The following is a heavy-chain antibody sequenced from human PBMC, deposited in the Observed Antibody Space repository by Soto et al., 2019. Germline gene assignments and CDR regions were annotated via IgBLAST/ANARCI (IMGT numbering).Heavy chain of an antibody. CDR2: IYYSGST. V-gene: IGHV4-59*11. CDR1: GDSISTHY. D-gene: IGHD3-22*01. Sequence: PSETLSLTCTVFGDSISTHYWSWIRQPPGKGLEWIGYIYYSGSTNYNPSLKSRVTISVDTSKNQFSLKLNSVTAADTAVYYCAREGYSSGYYYYYGMDVWGQGTTVTVSS. J-gene: IGHJ6*02. CDR3: AREGYSSGYYYYYGMDV.